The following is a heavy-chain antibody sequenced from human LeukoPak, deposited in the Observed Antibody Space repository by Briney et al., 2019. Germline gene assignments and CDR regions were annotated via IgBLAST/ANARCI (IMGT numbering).Heavy chain of an antibody. Sequence: NPSETLSLTCAVYGGSFSGYYWSWIRQPPGKGLEWIGEINRSGSTNYNPSLKSRVTISVDTSKNQFSLKLSSVTAADTAVYYCARGRLAVAGTSYYYYGMDVWGQGTTVTVSS. CDR1: GGSFSGYY. D-gene: IGHD6-19*01. CDR3: ARGRLAVAGTSYYYYGMDV. J-gene: IGHJ6*02. CDR2: INRSGST. V-gene: IGHV4-34*01.